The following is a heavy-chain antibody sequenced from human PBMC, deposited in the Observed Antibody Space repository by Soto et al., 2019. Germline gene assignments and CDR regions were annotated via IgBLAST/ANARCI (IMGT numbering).Heavy chain of an antibody. D-gene: IGHD1-26*01. CDR3: ARTLPGDYSDY. J-gene: IGHJ4*02. CDR1: GYTFFTYG. Sequence: QVQLVQSGAEVKKPGASVKVSCKASGYTFFTYGIIWVRQAPGQGLEWMGWISGYNGNTNYAQKFQGRVTMTTDTSTSTAYMELRSLRSHDTAVYYCARTLPGDYSDYWGPGTLVTVSS. CDR2: ISGYNGNT. V-gene: IGHV1-18*01.